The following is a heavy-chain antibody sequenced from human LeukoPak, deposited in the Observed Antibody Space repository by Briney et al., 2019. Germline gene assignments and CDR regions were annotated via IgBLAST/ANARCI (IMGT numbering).Heavy chain of an antibody. CDR1: GGSISSYY. CDR2: IYYSGST. Sequence: PSETLSFTCTVSGGSISSYYWSWIRQPPGKGLEWIGYIYYSGSTNYNPSLKSRVTISVDTSKNQFSLKLSSVTAADTAVYYCARRLVVPAANDAFDIWGQGTMVTVSS. CDR3: ARRLVVPAANDAFDI. D-gene: IGHD2-2*01. J-gene: IGHJ3*02. V-gene: IGHV4-59*08.